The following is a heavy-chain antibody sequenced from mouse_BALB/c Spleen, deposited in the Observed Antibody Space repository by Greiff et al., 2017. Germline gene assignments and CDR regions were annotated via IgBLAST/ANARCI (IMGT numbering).Heavy chain of an antibody. Sequence: EVKLVESGGGLVQPGESLKLSCESTEYAFPCYDMSWVRQTPEKRLELVADINSDGGSTYYPDTMERRFIISRDNTKKTLYLQMSSLKSEDTALYYCARHSIHYYGNWYLDVWGEGTTVTVSS. CDR1: EYAFPCYD. J-gene: IGHJ1*01. D-gene: IGHD1-2*01. CDR2: INSDGGST. V-gene: IGHV5-2*03. CDR3: ARHSIHYYGNWYLDV.